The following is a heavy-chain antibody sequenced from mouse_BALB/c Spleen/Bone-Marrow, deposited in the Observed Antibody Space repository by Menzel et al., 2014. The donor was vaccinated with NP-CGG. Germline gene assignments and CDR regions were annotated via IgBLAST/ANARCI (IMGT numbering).Heavy chain of an antibody. CDR1: GIDFSRYW. D-gene: IGHD1-1*01. V-gene: IGHV4-1*02. Sequence: EVKLQESGGGLVQPGGSLKLSCAASGIDFSRYWMSWVRQAPGKGLEWIGEINPDSGTINYTPSLKDKFIISRDNAKNTLYLRLNKVRSEDTALYYCARPDYYGYLNYWGQGTTLTVSS. CDR3: ARPDYYGYLNY. J-gene: IGHJ2*01. CDR2: INPDSGTI.